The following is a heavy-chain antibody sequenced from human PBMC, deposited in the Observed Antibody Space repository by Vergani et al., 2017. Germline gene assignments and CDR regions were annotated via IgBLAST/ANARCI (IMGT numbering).Heavy chain of an antibody. J-gene: IGHJ6*03. CDR2: IDQTGRP. Sequence: QVQLQQWGGGLLKPSETLSLTCVVNGGSFTSYHWTWIRQSPGEGLEWVGDIDQTGRPDYNPSFKRRLTMSVDKSRNQFSLTLISVTATDTAIYFCARVNTETNGHLYYYYYMDVWGQGTAVTVS. D-gene: IGHD4-11*01. CDR3: ARVNTETNGHLYYYYYMDV. CDR1: GGSFTSYH. V-gene: IGHV4-34*01.